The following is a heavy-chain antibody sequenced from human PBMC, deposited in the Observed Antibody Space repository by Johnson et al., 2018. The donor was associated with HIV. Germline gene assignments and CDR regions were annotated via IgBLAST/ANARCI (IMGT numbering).Heavy chain of an antibody. Sequence: MLLVESGGGVVQPGGSLRLSCATSGFSVSSNYMSWVRQAPGKGLEWVSVMSSGDNTHYADSVKGRFTISRDNSKNTLYLQMNSLRAEDTAVYYCAKKLGVGGGSNKAFDIWGQGTMVTVSS. CDR1: GFSVSSNY. D-gene: IGHD2-15*01. CDR2: MSSGDNT. CDR3: AKKLGVGGGSNKAFDI. V-gene: IGHV3-66*01. J-gene: IGHJ3*02.